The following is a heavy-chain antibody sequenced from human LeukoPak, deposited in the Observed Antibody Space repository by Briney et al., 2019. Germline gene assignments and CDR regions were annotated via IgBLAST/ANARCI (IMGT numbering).Heavy chain of an antibody. V-gene: IGHV3-23*01. CDR1: GLIFRNYA. CDR2: ISGDGTET. CDR3: AKGGHYSFFDY. J-gene: IGHJ4*02. Sequence: QPGGSLRLSCTASGLIFRNYAMTWVRQAPRKGLEWVSTISGDGTETFYADSVKGRFTISRDNSKNTHYLQMSSLRVEDTGIYYCAKGGHYSFFDYWGQGTLVTVSS. D-gene: IGHD4-11*01.